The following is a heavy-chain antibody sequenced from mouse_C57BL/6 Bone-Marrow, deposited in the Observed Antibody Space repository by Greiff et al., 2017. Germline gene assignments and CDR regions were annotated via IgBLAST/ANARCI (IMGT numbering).Heavy chain of an antibody. CDR2: IDPSDSYT. CDR3: AREGSSPWFAY. Sequence: QVQLQQPGAELVMPGASVKLSCKASGYTFTSYWMHWVKQRPGQGLEWIGEIDPSDSYTNYNQKFKGKSTLTVDKSSSTAYRQLSSLTSEDSAVYYCAREGSSPWFAYWGQGTLVTVSA. D-gene: IGHD1-1*01. V-gene: IGHV1-69*01. CDR1: GYTFTSYW. J-gene: IGHJ3*01.